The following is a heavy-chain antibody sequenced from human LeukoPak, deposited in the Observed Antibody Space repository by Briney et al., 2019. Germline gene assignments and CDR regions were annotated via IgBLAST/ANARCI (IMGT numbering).Heavy chain of an antibody. CDR3: ARYYSGSYGFDY. CDR1: GGSISSSNYY. CDR2: IYYSGST. J-gene: IGHJ4*02. D-gene: IGHD1-26*01. Sequence: SETLSLTCTVSGGSISSSNYYWGWIRQPPGEGLEWIGYIYYSGSTYYNPSLKSRITMSVHTSKNQFSLKLSSVTAADTAVYYCARYYSGSYGFDYWGQGTLVTVSS. V-gene: IGHV4-39*01.